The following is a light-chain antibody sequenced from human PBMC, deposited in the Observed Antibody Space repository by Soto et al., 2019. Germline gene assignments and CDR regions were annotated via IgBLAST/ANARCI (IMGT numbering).Light chain of an antibody. CDR3: SSHAGSNNLL. Sequence: QSVLTQPPSASGSPGQSVTISCTGTSGDVGGYNYVSWYQQHPGKAPKLMIYEVNKRPSGVPDRFSGSKSGNTASLTVSGLQAEYEAEYYCSSHAGSNNLLFGGGTKLTVL. J-gene: IGLJ3*02. CDR2: EVN. CDR1: SGDVGGYNY. V-gene: IGLV2-8*01.